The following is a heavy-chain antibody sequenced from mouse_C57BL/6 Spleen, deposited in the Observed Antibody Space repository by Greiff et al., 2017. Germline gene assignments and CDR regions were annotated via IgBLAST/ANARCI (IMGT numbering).Heavy chain of an antibody. CDR2: IHPNSGST. CDR1: GYTFTSYW. Sequence: VQLQQSGAELVKPGASVKLSCKASGYTFTSYWMHWVKQRPGQGLEWIGMIHPNSGSTNYNEKFKSKATLTVDKSSSTAYMQLSRLTSEDSAVYCCARWVYGSSWYFDVWGTGTTVTVSS. D-gene: IGHD1-1*01. V-gene: IGHV1-64*01. CDR3: ARWVYGSSWYFDV. J-gene: IGHJ1*03.